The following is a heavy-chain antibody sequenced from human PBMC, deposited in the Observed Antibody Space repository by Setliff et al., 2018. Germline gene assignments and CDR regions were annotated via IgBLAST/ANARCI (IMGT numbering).Heavy chain of an antibody. CDR3: VTAQGAEHFDY. Sequence: ASVKVSCKASGYTFTSYSITWVRQAPGRGLEWLGWISGYSGDTSYAQKFQDRVTLTTDTSTSTAYMELMRLTSEDTAVYYCVTAQGAEHFDYWGQGSLVTVSS. V-gene: IGHV1-18*01. J-gene: IGHJ4*02. D-gene: IGHD3-16*01. CDR1: GYTFTSYS. CDR2: ISGYSGDT.